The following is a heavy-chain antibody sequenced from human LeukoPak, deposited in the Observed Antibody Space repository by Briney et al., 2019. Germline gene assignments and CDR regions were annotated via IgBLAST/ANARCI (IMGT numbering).Heavy chain of an antibody. D-gene: IGHD3-22*01. J-gene: IGHJ4*02. CDR1: GFTFSSYA. CDR3: AKDPYYDSSGYYSR. Sequence: GGPLRLSCAASGFTFSSYAMSWVRQAPGKGLEWVSAISGSGGSTYYADSVKGRFTISRDNSKNTLYLQMNSLRAEDTAVYYCAKDPYYDSSGYYSRWGQGTLVTVSS. CDR2: ISGSGGST. V-gene: IGHV3-23*01.